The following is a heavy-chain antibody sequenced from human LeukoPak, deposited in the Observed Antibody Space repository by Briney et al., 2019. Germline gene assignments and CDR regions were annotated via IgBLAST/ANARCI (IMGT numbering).Heavy chain of an antibody. CDR1: GFTFSSYA. CDR3: ARSAGLRCFDY. CDR2: ISSSGGST. J-gene: IGHJ4*02. D-gene: IGHD4-17*01. V-gene: IGHV3-23*01. Sequence: PGGSLRLSCAGSGFTFSSYAMSWVRQAPGKGLEWVSGISSSGGSTYYADSVKGRFTISRDNSKDTLYLQMDSLRAEDTAVYYCARSAGLRCFDYWGLGTLVTVSS.